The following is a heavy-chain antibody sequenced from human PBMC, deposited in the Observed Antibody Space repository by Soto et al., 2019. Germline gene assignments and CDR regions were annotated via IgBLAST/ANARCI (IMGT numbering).Heavy chain of an antibody. CDR2: IKQDGSEK. V-gene: IGHV3-7*05. J-gene: IGHJ3*02. Sequence: EVQLVESGGGLVQPGGSLRLSCAASGFTFSSYWMSWVRQAPGKGLEWVANIKQDGSEKYYVDSVKGRFTISRDNAKKALYLQMNSLRAEDTSVYYCAKVDPHYAFDIWGQGTMVTVSS. CDR1: GFTFSSYW. CDR3: AKVDPHYAFDI.